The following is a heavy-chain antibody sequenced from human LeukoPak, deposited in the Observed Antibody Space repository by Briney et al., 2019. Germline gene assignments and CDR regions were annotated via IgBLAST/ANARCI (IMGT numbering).Heavy chain of an antibody. CDR2: INAGNGNT. CDR3: ATDVGVYSSGWYGRYDY. CDR1: GYTFTSYA. Sequence: ASVKVSCKASGYTFTSYAMHWVRQAPGQRLEWMGWINAGNGNTKYSQKFQGRVTMTEDTSTDTAYMELSSLRSEDTAVYYCATDVGVYSSGWYGRYDYWGQGTLVTVSS. D-gene: IGHD6-19*01. V-gene: IGHV1-3*01. J-gene: IGHJ4*02.